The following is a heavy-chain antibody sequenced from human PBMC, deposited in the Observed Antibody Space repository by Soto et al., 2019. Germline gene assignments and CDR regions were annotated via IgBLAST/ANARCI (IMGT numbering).Heavy chain of an antibody. Sequence: SEPMSLPWIVGYGSTIGHVWRCILMHTGKGLEWIGYIHDTETPNSNPSLKSRVTMSLDTSKNQLSLRLTSVTAADTSVYHSAKGTSNCRSVLAFWVQGILVIGSS. CDR2: IHDTETP. CDR1: YGSTIGHV. CDR3: AKGTSNCRSVLAF. D-gene: IGHD2-15*01. J-gene: IGHJ1*01. V-gene: IGHV4-59*11.